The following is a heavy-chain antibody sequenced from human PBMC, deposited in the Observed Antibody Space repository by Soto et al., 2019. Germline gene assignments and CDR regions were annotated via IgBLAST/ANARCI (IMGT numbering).Heavy chain of an antibody. D-gene: IGHD6-19*01. J-gene: IGHJ3*02. V-gene: IGHV4-59*01. Sequence: SETLSLTCNVSGGAIPGYYWKWIRQPPGKGLEWIGYVYFSGSTKYNPSLKSRVTILVDMSKNQFSLRLTSVTSADTAVYYCSRERGAVASTADAFDIWGQGTMVTVSS. CDR3: SRERGAVASTADAFDI. CDR1: GGAIPGYY. CDR2: VYFSGST.